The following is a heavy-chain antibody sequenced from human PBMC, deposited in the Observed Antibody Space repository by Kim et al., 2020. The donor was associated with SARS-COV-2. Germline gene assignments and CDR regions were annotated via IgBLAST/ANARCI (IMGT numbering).Heavy chain of an antibody. CDR3: ARARGYSYVRGAFDI. J-gene: IGHJ3*02. D-gene: IGHD5-18*01. Sequence: SETLSLTCTVSGGSISSSSYYWGWIRQPPGKGLEWIGRIYYSGSTYYNPSLKSRVTISVDTSKNQFSLTLSSVTAADTAVYYCARARGYSYVRGAFDIWGQGTMVTVSS. V-gene: IGHV4-39*07. CDR2: IYYSGST. CDR1: GGSISSSSYY.